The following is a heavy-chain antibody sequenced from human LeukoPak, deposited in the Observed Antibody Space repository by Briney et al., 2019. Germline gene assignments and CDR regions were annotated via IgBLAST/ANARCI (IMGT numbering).Heavy chain of an antibody. CDR1: GFTFSSYS. Sequence: GGSLRLSCAASGFTFSSYSMNWVRQAPGKGLEWVSYISSSSSTIYYADSVKGRFTISRDNAKNSLYLQMNSLRAEDTAVYYCASIPNPGYSSGWSFWGQGTLVTVSS. J-gene: IGHJ4*02. CDR2: ISSSSSTI. CDR3: ASIPNPGYSSGWSF. D-gene: IGHD6-19*01. V-gene: IGHV3-48*01.